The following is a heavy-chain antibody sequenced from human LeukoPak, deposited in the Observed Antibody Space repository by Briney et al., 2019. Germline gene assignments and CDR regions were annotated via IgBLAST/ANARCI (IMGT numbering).Heavy chain of an antibody. J-gene: IGHJ4*02. CDR1: GYTFTTYR. CDR2: IFPTDGST. CDR3: ARGSSVSRYFDWLFHN. D-gene: IGHD3-9*01. V-gene: IGHV1-46*01. Sequence: ASVKVSCKASGYTFTTYRIHWVRQAPGQGLEWMGMIFPTDGSTSYAQKFQGRVTMTTDTSTSAVYMELSSLRFDDTAVYYCARGSSVSRYFDWLFHNWGQGTLVTVSS.